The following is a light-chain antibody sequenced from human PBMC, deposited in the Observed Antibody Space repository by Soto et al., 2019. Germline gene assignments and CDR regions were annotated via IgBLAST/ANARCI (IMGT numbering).Light chain of an antibody. CDR1: QSVSSY. V-gene: IGKV3-11*01. Sequence: EVVLTQSPATLSLSPGDSATLSCRASQSVSSYFAWYQQKPGQAPRLLIYDASNRATGIPARFSGSGSGTDFTLTISSLEAEDFAVYYCQQRSIWPLTFGQGTRLEIK. CDR3: QQRSIWPLT. J-gene: IGKJ5*01. CDR2: DAS.